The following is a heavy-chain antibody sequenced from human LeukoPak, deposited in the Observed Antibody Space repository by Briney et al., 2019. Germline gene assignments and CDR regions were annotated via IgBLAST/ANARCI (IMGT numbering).Heavy chain of an antibody. CDR3: ARGGSTTLALH. CDR2: ISSSSSYI. Sequence: GGSLRLSCAASGFTFSSYSMNWVRQAPGKGLEWVSSISSSSSYIYYADSVKGRFTISRDNAKNSLYLQMNSLRAEDTAVYYCARGGSTTLALHWGQGTLVTVSS. V-gene: IGHV3-21*01. CDR1: GFTFSSYS. D-gene: IGHD1-26*01. J-gene: IGHJ4*02.